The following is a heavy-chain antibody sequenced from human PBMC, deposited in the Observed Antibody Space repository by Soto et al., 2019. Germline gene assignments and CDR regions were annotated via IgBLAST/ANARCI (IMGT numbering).Heavy chain of an antibody. CDR1: GGSISSSSYY. Sequence: SETLSLTCTVSGGSISSSSYYWGWIRQPPGKGLEWIGSIYYSGSTYYNPSLKSRVTISVDTSKNQFSLKLSSVTAADTAVYYCARHEVRITIFGVVIGEDWLGTFDYWGQGTLVTVSS. D-gene: IGHD3-3*01. CDR3: ARHEVRITIFGVVIGEDWLGTFDY. V-gene: IGHV4-39*01. CDR2: IYYSGST. J-gene: IGHJ4*02.